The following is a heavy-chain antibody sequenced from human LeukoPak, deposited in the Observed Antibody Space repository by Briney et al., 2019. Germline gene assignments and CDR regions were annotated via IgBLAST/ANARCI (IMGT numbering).Heavy chain of an antibody. J-gene: IGHJ4*02. Sequence: GGSLRLYCAASRFTFDGYAMHWVRQAPGKGLEWVSSISWNSGNTDYAASVKGRFTISRDNAKKSLHLQMNSLRAEDTALYYCAKSGTYSSSSGYIDSWGQGTLVTVSS. CDR1: RFTFDGYA. D-gene: IGHD6-6*01. CDR2: ISWNSGNT. CDR3: AKSGTYSSSSGYIDS. V-gene: IGHV3-9*01.